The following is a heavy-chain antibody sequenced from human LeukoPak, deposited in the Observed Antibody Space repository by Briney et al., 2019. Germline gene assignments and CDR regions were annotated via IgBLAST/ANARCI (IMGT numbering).Heavy chain of an antibody. CDR3: ARVGCSSTSCYGRGYLDY. CDR2: ISYDGSNK. J-gene: IGHJ4*02. D-gene: IGHD2-2*01. V-gene: IGHV3-30*03. CDR1: GFTFSSYG. Sequence: GGSLRLSCAASGFTFSSYGMHWVRQAPGKGLEWVAVISYDGSNKYYADSVKGRFTISRDNSKNTLYLQMNSLRAEDTAVYYCARVGCSSTSCYGRGYLDYWGQGTLVTVSS.